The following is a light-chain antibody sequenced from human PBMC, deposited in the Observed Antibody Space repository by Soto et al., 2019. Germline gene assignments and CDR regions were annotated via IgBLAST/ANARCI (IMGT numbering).Light chain of an antibody. Sequence: VKLSLFSLSSKKEDRVTMTCRASQYITTYLAWYQQKPGKVPKLLIYAASTLQSGVPSRFTGSGSGTDFTLTIFFLQSEDGTTDRSEVSAAALC. CDR3: EVSAAALC. CDR2: AAS. J-gene: IGKJ2*04. CDR1: QYITTY. V-gene: IGKV1-27*01.